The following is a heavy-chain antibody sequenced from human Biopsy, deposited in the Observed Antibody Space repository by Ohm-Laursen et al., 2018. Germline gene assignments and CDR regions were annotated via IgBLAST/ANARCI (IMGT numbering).Heavy chain of an antibody. CDR3: ARDRGYCSDRTVPGYFDL. CDR1: GDSISSYY. J-gene: IGHJ2*01. V-gene: IGHV4-59*01. D-gene: IGHD2-15*01. CDR2: VYYTGST. Sequence: SETLSLTCTVSGDSISSYYWSWIRQPPGKGLQWIGYVYYTGSTDYNPSLQSRVTISVDTSKNHFSLRLRSVTPADTAIYCARDRGYCSDRTVPGYFDLWGRGTLVTVSS.